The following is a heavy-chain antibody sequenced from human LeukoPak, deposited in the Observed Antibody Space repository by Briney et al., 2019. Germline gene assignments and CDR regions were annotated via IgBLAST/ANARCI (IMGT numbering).Heavy chain of an antibody. CDR3: GTVPGYTSGWTPTDY. V-gene: IGHV1-24*01. CDR2: FDPEDGQT. CDR1: GYTLTESS. Sequence: ASVKVSCKVSGYTLTESSMHWVRQAPGKGLEWVGGFDPEDGQTFYAQNFRGRVTMTEDTATDTAYMELRSLRPDDTAVYYCGTVPGYTSGWTPTDYWGQGTLVTVSS. J-gene: IGHJ4*02. D-gene: IGHD6-19*01.